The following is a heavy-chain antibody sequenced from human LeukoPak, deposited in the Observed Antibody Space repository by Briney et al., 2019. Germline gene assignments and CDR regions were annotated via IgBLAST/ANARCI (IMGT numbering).Heavy chain of an antibody. V-gene: IGHV4-34*01. CDR2: INHSGST. CDR3: VRGHSIEPYYYYYYMDV. Sequence: SETLSLTCAVYGGSFSGYYWSWIRQPPGKGLEWIGEINHSGSTNYNPSLKSRVTISLDTSNNQFSLKLRSVTAADTAVYYCVRGHSIEPYYYYYYMDVWGKGTTVTVSS. J-gene: IGHJ6*03. D-gene: IGHD4-11*01. CDR1: GGSFSGYY.